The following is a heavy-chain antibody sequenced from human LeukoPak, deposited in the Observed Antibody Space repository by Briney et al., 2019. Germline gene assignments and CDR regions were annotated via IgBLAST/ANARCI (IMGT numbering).Heavy chain of an antibody. CDR2: IRYDGSNK. V-gene: IGHV3-30*02. Sequence: PGVSLRLSCAASGFTFSSYGMHWVRQAPGKGLEWVAFIRYDGSNKYYADSVKGRFTISRDNSKNTLYLQMNSLRAEDTAVYYCAKDSAVAGTGSYFDYWGQGTLVTVSS. J-gene: IGHJ4*02. CDR1: GFTFSSYG. D-gene: IGHD6-19*01. CDR3: AKDSAVAGTGSYFDY.